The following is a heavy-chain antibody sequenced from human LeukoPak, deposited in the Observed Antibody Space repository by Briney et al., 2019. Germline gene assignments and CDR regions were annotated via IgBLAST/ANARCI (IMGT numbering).Heavy chain of an antibody. V-gene: IGHV3-30*02. D-gene: IGHD6-13*01. Sequence: PGGSLRLSCAASGFAFTRHAMHWVRQAPGKGLEWVAYIYYDGIDKNYADTVKGRFTISRDNSKNTLYLQMNSLRTEDTAVYYCATAPLYSSSWYFRGYFDDWGQGTLVTVSS. CDR1: GFAFTRHA. J-gene: IGHJ4*02. CDR2: IYYDGIDK. CDR3: ATAPLYSSSWYFRGYFDD.